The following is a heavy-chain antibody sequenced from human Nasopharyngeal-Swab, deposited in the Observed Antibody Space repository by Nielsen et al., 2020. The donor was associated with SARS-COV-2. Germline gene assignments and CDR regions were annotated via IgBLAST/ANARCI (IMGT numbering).Heavy chain of an antibody. V-gene: IGHV1-18*01. CDR3: ARDSGYCSGGSCYPGDY. CDR2: ISGYNGNT. D-gene: IGHD2-15*01. Sequence: ASVKVSCKASGYTLTNYGVTWVRQAPGQGLEWMGWISGYNGNTKFAQKLQGRATMTTDTATSTAYMELRSLRSDDTAVYYCARDSGYCSGGSCYPGDYWGQGTLVTVSS. CDR1: GYTLTNYG. J-gene: IGHJ4*02.